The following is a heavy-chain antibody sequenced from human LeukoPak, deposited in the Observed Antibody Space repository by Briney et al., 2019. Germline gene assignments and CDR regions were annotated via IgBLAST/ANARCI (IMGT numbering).Heavy chain of an antibody. V-gene: IGHV3-7*03. CDR3: ARSVEEGYCSETSCYAGY. J-gene: IGHJ4*02. CDR2: IKQDQSEK. Sequence: GGSLRLSCVASGFTFTNYWMTWVRQAPGKGLEWVANIKQDQSEKWYVASVKGRFTVSRGNAKNSMYLQMNSLRAEDTAIYYCARSVEEGYCSETSCYAGYWGRGTLVTVSS. D-gene: IGHD2-2*01. CDR1: GFTFTNYW.